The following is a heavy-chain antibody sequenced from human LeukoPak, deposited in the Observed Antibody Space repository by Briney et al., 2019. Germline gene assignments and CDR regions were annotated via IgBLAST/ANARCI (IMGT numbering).Heavy chain of an antibody. D-gene: IGHD3-9*01. CDR3: ATAAPDILTATEAFDI. Sequence: SETLSLTCTVSGGSISSYYWSWIRQPAGKGLEWIGRIYISGSTNYNPSLKSRVTMSVDTSKNQFSLKLSSVTAADTAVYYCATAAPDILTATEAFDIWGQGTMVTVSS. CDR1: GGSISSYY. CDR2: IYISGST. J-gene: IGHJ3*02. V-gene: IGHV4-4*07.